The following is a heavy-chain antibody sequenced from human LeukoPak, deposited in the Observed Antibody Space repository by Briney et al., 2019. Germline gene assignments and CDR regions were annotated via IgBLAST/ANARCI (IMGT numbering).Heavy chain of an antibody. Sequence: PGESLKISCKASGYIFTNYCIAWVRQMPGTGLEWMGGIYPDDSDTRYSPSFQGQVTISADKSVTTAYLQWSSLRASDTAMYYCARRGHSGSFLDAFDIWGQGTMVTVSS. CDR2: IYPDDSDT. CDR3: ARRGHSGSFLDAFDI. J-gene: IGHJ3*02. CDR1: GYIFTNYC. D-gene: IGHD1-26*01. V-gene: IGHV5-51*01.